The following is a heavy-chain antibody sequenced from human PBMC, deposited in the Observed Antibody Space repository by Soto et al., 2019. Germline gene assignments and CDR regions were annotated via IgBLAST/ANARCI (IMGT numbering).Heavy chain of an antibody. CDR3: ARVPSRYGSGPYGMDV. CDR1: GFAFSSYS. V-gene: IGHV3-30-3*01. CDR2: VSFDGSNK. Sequence: QVHLVESGGGVVQPGRSLRLSCVASGFAFSSYSMHWVRQAPGKGLEWVAVVSFDGSNKKSIDSLRGRFTVSRDNSKNTLYLELKSLRVENTGVYYCARVPSRYGSGPYGMDVWGQGTTVTVSS. D-gene: IGHD3-10*01. J-gene: IGHJ6*02.